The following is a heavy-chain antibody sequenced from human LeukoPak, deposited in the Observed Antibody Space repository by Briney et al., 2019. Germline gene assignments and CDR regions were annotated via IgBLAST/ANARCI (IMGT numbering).Heavy chain of an antibody. V-gene: IGHV1-3*01. CDR1: GYTFTSYA. D-gene: IGHD6-19*01. J-gene: IGHJ4*02. CDR3: ARERKQWLVLFDY. CDR2: INAGNGNT. Sequence: GASVKVSCKASGYTFTSYAMHWVRQAPGQRLEWMGWINAGNGNTKYSQKFQGRVTITRDTSASTAYMELSSLRSEDTAVYYCARERKQWLVLFDYWGQGTLVTVSS.